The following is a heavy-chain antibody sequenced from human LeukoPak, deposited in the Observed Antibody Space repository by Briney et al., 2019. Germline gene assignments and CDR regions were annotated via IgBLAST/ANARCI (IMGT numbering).Heavy chain of an antibody. CDR3: ARDYYYYDSSACLDY. CDR1: GFTFSSYA. CDR2: ISSNGGST. V-gene: IGHV3-64*01. Sequence: PGGSLRLSCAASGFTFSSYAMHWVRQAPGKGLEYVSAISSNGGSTYYANSVKGRFTISRDNSKNTLYLQMGSLRAEDMAVYYCARDYYYYDSSACLDYWGQGTLVTVSS. J-gene: IGHJ4*02. D-gene: IGHD3-22*01.